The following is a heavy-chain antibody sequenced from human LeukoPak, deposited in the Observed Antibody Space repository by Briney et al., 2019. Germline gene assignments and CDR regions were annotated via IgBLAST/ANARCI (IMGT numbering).Heavy chain of an antibody. CDR2: ISGSGAST. J-gene: IGHJ4*02. V-gene: IGHV3-23*01. CDR1: GFTLSTNA. CDR3: AKDVGKWESLHFFDY. D-gene: IGHD1-26*01. Sequence: GGSLRLSCLTSGFTLSTNAMSWVRQAPGKGLEWISGISGSGASTYYADSVKGRFTISRDDSRNTLYLQMNSLRGDDTAVYYCAKDVGKWESLHFFDYWGQGTLVTVPS.